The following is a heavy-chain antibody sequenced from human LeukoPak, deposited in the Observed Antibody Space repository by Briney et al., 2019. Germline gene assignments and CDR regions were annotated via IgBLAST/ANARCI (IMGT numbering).Heavy chain of an antibody. D-gene: IGHD4-17*01. CDR2: IKEDGSEK. J-gene: IGHJ4*02. CDR1: GFTFSTYW. CDR3: ARDSGLTTVTTYWDY. V-gene: IGHV3-7*05. Sequence: GGSLRLSCAAYGFTFSTYWMSWVRQSPGKVLEWVANIKEDGSEKYYVDSVKGRFTISRDNAKNSQYLQMNSLRAEGTAVYYCARDSGLTTVTTYWDYWGQGTLVTVSS.